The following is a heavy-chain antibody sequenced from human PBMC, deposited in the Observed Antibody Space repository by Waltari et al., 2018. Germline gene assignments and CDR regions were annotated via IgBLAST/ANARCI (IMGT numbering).Heavy chain of an antibody. D-gene: IGHD3-22*01. CDR2: VSPKSGDT. V-gene: IGHV1-2*02. CDR3: ARTTYYFDISGPNDALDM. J-gene: IGHJ3*02. CDR1: GFTFTSYY. Sequence: QVQLVQSGAEMKKPGASVKVSRMASGFTFTSYYIPWVRQAPGQGLEWLEWVSPKSGDTNYAQKFQVRVTMTRDSSISTAYMELRSLRSDDTAVYYCARTTYYFDISGPNDALDMWGQGTRFTVSS.